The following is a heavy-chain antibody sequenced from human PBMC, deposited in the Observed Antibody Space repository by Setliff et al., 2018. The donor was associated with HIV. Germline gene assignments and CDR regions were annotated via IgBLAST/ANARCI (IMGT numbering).Heavy chain of an antibody. CDR3: ARDKWASGFDF. V-gene: IGHV3-48*01. D-gene: IGHD1-26*01. J-gene: IGHJ4*01. CDR1: GFRFETFG. Sequence: GESLKISCAASGFRFETFGMYWVRQAPGKGLEWVSYISMSSHTSVIYSDSVKGRFTISRDNARNSFYLQMNSLRVDDTAVYFCARDKWASGFDFWGHGTLVTVSS. CDR2: ISMSSHTSV.